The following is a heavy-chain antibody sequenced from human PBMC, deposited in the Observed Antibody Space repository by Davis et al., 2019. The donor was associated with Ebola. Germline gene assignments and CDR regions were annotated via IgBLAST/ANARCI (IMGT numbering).Heavy chain of an antibody. D-gene: IGHD5-24*01. V-gene: IGHV3-23*01. CDR2: ISGSGGST. CDR3: AKVGGRWLQLQPDFDY. CDR1: GFTFSSYA. J-gene: IGHJ4*02. Sequence: GESLKISCAASGFTFSSYAMSWVRQAPGKGLEWVSAISGSGGSTYYADSVKGRFTISRDNSKNTLYLQMNSLRAEDTAVYYCAKVGGRWLQLQPDFDYWGQGTLVTVSS.